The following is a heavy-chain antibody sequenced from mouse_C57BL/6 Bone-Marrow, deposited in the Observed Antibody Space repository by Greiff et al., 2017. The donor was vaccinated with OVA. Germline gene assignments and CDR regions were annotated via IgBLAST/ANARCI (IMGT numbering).Heavy chain of an antibody. D-gene: IGHD1-1*01. CDR2: IYPRDGST. CDR1: GYTFTSYD. J-gene: IGHJ4*01. Sequence: VKLQESGPELVKPGASVKLSCKASGYTFTSYDINWVKQRPGQGLEWIGWIYPRDGSTKYNEKFKGKATLTVDTSSSTAYMELHSLTSEDSAVYFCARSRVTTVYAMDYWGQGTSVTVSS. V-gene: IGHV1-85*01. CDR3: ARSRVTTVYAMDY.